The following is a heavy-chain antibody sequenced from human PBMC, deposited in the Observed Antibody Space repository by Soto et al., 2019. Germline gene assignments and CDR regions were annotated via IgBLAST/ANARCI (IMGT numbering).Heavy chain of an antibody. CDR3: ARSGGCSGGSCYSPGAFDI. Sequence: VQLQESGPGLVKPLGTLSLTCAVSSGSISSSNWWSWVRQPPGKGLEWIGEIYHSGSTNYNPSLKSRVTISVDKSKNQFSLKLSSVTAADTAVYYCARSGGCSGGSCYSPGAFDIWGQGTMVTVSS. D-gene: IGHD2-15*01. V-gene: IGHV4-4*02. CDR2: IYHSGST. J-gene: IGHJ3*02. CDR1: SGSISSSNW.